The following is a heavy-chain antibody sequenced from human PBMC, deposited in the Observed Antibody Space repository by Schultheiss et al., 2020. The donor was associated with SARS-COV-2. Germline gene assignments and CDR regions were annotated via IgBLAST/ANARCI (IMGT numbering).Heavy chain of an antibody. D-gene: IGHD4-11*01. Sequence: GGSLRLSCAASGFTFSSYAMHWVRQAPGKGLEWVAVISYDGSNKYYADSVKGRFTISRDNSKNTLYLQMNSLRAEDTAVYYCARGRGTTVANWFDPWGQGSLVTGSS. V-gene: IGHV3-30*01. CDR2: ISYDGSNK. J-gene: IGHJ5*02. CDR1: GFTFSSYA. CDR3: ARGRGTTVANWFDP.